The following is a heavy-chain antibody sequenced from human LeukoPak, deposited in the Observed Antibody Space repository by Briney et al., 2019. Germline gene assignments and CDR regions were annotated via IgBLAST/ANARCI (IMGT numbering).Heavy chain of an antibody. D-gene: IGHD2-15*01. Sequence: PSETLSLTCTVSGGSISSYYWSWIRQPPGKGLEWIGYIYYSGSTNYNPSLKSRVTISVDTSKNRFSLKLSSVTAADTAVYYCAAQARYYYVDYWGQGTLVTVSS. J-gene: IGHJ4*02. V-gene: IGHV4-59*12. CDR1: GGSISSYY. CDR2: IYYSGST. CDR3: AAQARYYYVDY.